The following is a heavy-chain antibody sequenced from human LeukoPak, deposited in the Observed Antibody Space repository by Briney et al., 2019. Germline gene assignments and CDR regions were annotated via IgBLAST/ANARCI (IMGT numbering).Heavy chain of an antibody. D-gene: IGHD4-23*01. Sequence: ASVKVSCKASGYTFTSYYMHWVRQAPGQGLEWMGIINSSGGSTSYAQKFQGRVTMARDTSTSTVYMELSSLRSEDTAVYYCARSTTVVTPDYWGQGTLVTVSS. CDR3: ARSTTVVTPDY. V-gene: IGHV1-46*01. CDR2: INSSGGST. J-gene: IGHJ4*02. CDR1: GYTFTSYY.